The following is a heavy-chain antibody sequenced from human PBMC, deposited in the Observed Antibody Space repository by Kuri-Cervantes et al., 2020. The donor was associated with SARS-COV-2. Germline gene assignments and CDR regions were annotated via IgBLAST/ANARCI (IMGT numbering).Heavy chain of an antibody. D-gene: IGHD4-23*01. CDR1: GGFISSYY. CDR2: IYTSGST. Sequence: SETLSLTCTVSGGFISSYYWSWIRQPAGKGLEWIGRIYTSGSTNYNPSLKSRVTISVDKSKNQFSLKLSSVTAADTAVYYCARDFGGSNYGGGDHCGQGTLVTVSS. CDR3: ARDFGGSNYGGGDH. J-gene: IGHJ4*02. V-gene: IGHV4-4*07.